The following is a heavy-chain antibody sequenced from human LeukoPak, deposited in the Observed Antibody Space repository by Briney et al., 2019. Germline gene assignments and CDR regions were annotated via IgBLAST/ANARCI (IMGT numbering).Heavy chain of an antibody. CDR3: ARVTCSSTSCTFDY. D-gene: IGHD2-2*01. CDR1: GGSISSGDYY. J-gene: IGHJ4*02. Sequence: SETLSLTCTVSGGSISSGDYYWSWIRQPPGKGLEWIGYIYYSGSTYYNPSLKSRVTISVDTSKNQFSLKLSSVTAADTAVYYCARVTCSSTSCTFDYWGQGTLVTVSS. V-gene: IGHV4-30-4*08. CDR2: IYYSGST.